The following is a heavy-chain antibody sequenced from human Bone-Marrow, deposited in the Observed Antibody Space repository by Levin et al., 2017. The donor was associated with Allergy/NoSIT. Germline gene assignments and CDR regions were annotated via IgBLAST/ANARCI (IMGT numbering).Heavy chain of an antibody. J-gene: IGHJ4*02. CDR2: ISYDGSNK. D-gene: IGHD3-22*01. Sequence: PGGSLRLSCAASGFTFSSYGMHWVRQAPGKGLEWVAVISYDGSNKYYADSVKGRFTISRDNSKNTLYLQMNSLRAEDTAVYYCAKDLLYYDSSGYTDGLDYWGQGTLVTVSS. CDR3: AKDLLYYDSSGYTDGLDY. V-gene: IGHV3-30*18. CDR1: GFTFSSYG.